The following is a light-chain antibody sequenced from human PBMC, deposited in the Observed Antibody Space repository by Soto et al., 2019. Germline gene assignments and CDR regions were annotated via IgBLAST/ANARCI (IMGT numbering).Light chain of an antibody. CDR2: LNSDGSQ. CDR3: QTWGSGFVV. CDR1: SGHSNYA. V-gene: IGLV4-69*01. J-gene: IGLJ2*01. Sequence: QLVLTQSPSASASLGASVNVTCTLSSGHSNYAIAWYQQQPEKGPRYLMKLNSDGSQTKADGIPDRFSGCSSGAERHLTISSLQSEDEADYYCQTWGSGFVVFGGGTKLTVL.